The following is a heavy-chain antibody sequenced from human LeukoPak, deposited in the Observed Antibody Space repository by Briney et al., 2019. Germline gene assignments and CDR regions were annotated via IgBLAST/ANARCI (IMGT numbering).Heavy chain of an antibody. V-gene: IGHV4-59*01. J-gene: IGHJ5*02. D-gene: IGHD2-2*01. CDR1: GGSMTNYF. Sequence: KPPETLSLTCAVSGGSMTNYFWNSVRQPPGQRLKGMGYMYYSGSSSYSPSLKSRVTISLDTSKNQFSLKLSSVTTADTAIYYCARSSIPTQSWVDPWGQGTPVTVSS. CDR3: ARSSIPTQSWVDP. CDR2: MYYSGSS.